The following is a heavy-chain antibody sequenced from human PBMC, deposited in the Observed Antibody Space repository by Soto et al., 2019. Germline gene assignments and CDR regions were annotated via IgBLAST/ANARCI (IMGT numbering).Heavy chain of an antibody. J-gene: IGHJ3*02. CDR3: AGPWGPRYCSGGSCRASDAFDI. V-gene: IGHV5-51*01. D-gene: IGHD2-15*01. CDR1: GYSFTSYW. CDR2: IYPGDSDT. Sequence: PGESLKISCNGSGYSFTSYWIGWVRQMPGKGLEWMGIIYPGDSDTRYSPSFQGQVTISADKSISTAYLQWSSLKASDTAMYYCAGPWGPRYCSGGSCRASDAFDIWGQGTMVTVSS.